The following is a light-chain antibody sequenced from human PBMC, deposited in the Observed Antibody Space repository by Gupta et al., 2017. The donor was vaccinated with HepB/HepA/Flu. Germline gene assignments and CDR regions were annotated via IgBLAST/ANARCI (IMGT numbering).Light chain of an antibody. CDR3: QQYKNWPQFT. V-gene: IGKV3-15*01. J-gene: IGKJ4*01. CDR2: GAF. CDR1: QSVSSN. Sequence: ETVMTQSPATLSVSPGERATLSCRASQSVSSNLAWYQQKPGHAPRLLIYGAFTRAPGIPARFSGSGSGTEFTLTISSRQSEDFAVYYCQQYKNWPQFTFGGGTRVEVK.